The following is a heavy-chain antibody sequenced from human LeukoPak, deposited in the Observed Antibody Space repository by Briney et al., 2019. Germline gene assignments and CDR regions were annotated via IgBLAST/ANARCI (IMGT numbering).Heavy chain of an antibody. D-gene: IGHD6-13*01. Sequence: SEALSLTCTVSGGSISSSRYYWGWIRQPPGKGLEWIGSIYYSGSTYYNPSLKSRVTISVDTSKIQFSLKLNSVTAADTAVYYCAREIVGTSSWYWYFDLWGRGTLVTVS. CDR1: GGSISSSRYY. CDR3: AREIVGTSSWYWYFDL. CDR2: IYYSGST. V-gene: IGHV4-39*02. J-gene: IGHJ2*01.